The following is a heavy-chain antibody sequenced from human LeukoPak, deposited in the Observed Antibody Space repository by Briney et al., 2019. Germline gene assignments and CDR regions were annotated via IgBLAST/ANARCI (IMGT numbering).Heavy chain of an antibody. D-gene: IGHD2-2*01. V-gene: IGHV3-30*18. J-gene: IGHJ4*02. CDR1: GFTFSSYG. CDR2: ISYDGSNK. Sequence: PGRSLRLSCAASGFTFSSYGMHWVRQAPGKGLEWVAVISYDGSNKYYAGSVKGRFTISRENSKNTLYLQMNSLRAEDTAVYYCAKAPASRGDYFDYWGQGTLVTVSS. CDR3: AKAPASRGDYFDY.